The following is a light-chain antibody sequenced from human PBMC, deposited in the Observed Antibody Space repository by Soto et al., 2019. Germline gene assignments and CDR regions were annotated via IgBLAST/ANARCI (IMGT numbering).Light chain of an antibody. CDR3: QQYGSSPTIT. CDR1: PSVSSSY. Sequence: EIVLTQSPGTLSLSPGERATLSCRASPSVSSSYLAWSPQKSGQAHRLLIYGASSRATGIPDRFSGSGSGTDFTPTISRLEPEDFAVYYGQQYGSSPTITFGQGTRLEIK. V-gene: IGKV3-20*01. CDR2: GAS. J-gene: IGKJ5*01.